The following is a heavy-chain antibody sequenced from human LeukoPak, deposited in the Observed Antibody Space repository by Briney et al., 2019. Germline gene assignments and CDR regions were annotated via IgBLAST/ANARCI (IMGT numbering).Heavy chain of an antibody. CDR3: ARVERMGPARGEYFDY. Sequence: PSETLSLTCTVSGDSVSSGSYFWGWIRQPPGKGLEWIGSIHNIGSTYYSPSLRSRVTMSVDTSKNQFSLNLSSVTAADTAVYYCARVERMGPARGEYFDYWGQGTLVTVSS. CDR2: IHNIGST. J-gene: IGHJ4*02. V-gene: IGHV4-39*01. D-gene: IGHD3-16*01. CDR1: GDSVSSGSYF.